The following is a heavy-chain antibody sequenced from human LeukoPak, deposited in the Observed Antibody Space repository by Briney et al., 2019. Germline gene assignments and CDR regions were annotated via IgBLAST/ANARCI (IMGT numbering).Heavy chain of an antibody. CDR2: MYVSGST. J-gene: IGHJ6*03. CDR1: GASMNVFY. Sequence: SSETLSLTCTVSGASMNVFYWNWIRQTAGKELEWIGRMYVSGSTSYNPSLKSRVDMSVDTSRNQVSLKLRSVTAADTATYYCATTPLGFVEGGDNHFMDVWGKGTTVTVSS. V-gene: IGHV4-4*07. D-gene: IGHD3-3*01. CDR3: ATTPLGFVEGGDNHFMDV.